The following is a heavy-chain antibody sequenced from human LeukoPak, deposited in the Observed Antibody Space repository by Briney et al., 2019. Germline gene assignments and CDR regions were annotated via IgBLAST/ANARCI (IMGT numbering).Heavy chain of an antibody. Sequence: ASVKVSCKASGYTFTGYYMHWVRQAPGQGLEWKGRINPNSGGTNYAQKFQGRVTMTRDTSISTAYMELSRLRSDDTAVYYCARAPRYYDYVWGSYRVPHFDYWGQGTLVTVSS. J-gene: IGHJ4*02. CDR2: INPNSGGT. CDR1: GYTFTGYY. V-gene: IGHV1-2*06. D-gene: IGHD3-16*02. CDR3: ARAPRYYDYVWGSYRVPHFDY.